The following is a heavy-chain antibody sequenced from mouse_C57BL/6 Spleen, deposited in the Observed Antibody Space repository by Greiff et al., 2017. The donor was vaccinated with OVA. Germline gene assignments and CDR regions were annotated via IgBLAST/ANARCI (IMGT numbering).Heavy chain of an antibody. CDR3: TRHYYGSSSRYYYAMDY. CDR1: GYTFTDYE. CDR2: IDPETGGT. V-gene: IGHV1-15*01. Sequence: VQLQASGAELVRPGASVTLSCKASGYTFTDYEMHWVKQTPVHGLEWIGAIDPETGGTAYNQKFKGKAILTADKSSSTAYMELRSLTSEDSAVYYCTRHYYGSSSRYYYAMDYWGQGTSVTVSS. D-gene: IGHD1-1*01. J-gene: IGHJ4*01.